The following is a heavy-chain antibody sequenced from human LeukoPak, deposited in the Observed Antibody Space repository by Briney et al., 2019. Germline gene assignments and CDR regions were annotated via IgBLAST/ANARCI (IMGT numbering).Heavy chain of an antibody. D-gene: IGHD3-22*01. CDR3: AREGYYDSSGDYFDY. CDR1: GGSINSSNW. CDR2: IFHSATT. Sequence: SGTLSLTCAVSGGSINSSNWWSWVRQPPGKRLEWIGEIFHSATTYYNPSLKSRVTISVDTSKNQFSLMLSSVTAADTAVYYCAREGYYDSSGDYFDYWGQGTLVTVSS. V-gene: IGHV4-4*02. J-gene: IGHJ4*02.